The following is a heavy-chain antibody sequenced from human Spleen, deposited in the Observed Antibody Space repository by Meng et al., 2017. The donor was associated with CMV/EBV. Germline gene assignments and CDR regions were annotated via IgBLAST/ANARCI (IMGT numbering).Heavy chain of an antibody. J-gene: IGHJ4*02. CDR2: IYYSGST. V-gene: IGHV4-34*01. D-gene: IGHD3-22*01. CDR1: GGSFSGYY. CDR3: ARARRSGYYYYFDY. Sequence: QGRLRQWGAGLLKPSETLSLTCAVYGGSFSGYYWSWIRQPPGKGLEWIGSIYYSGSTYYNPSLKSRVTISVDTSKNQFSLKLSSVTAADTAVYYCARARRSGYYYYFDYWGQGTLVTVSS.